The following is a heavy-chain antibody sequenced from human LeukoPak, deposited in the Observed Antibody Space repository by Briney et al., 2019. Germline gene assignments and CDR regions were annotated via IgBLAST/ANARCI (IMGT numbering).Heavy chain of an antibody. CDR3: ARGYCSGGSCYRALGY. J-gene: IGHJ4*02. D-gene: IGHD2-15*01. V-gene: IGHV4-34*01. CDR2: INHSGST. Sequence: SDTLSLTCAVNGGSFSRYYWSWIRQPPGKGLEWIGEINHSGSTNYNPSLKSRVTTSVDTSKNQFSLKLSSVTAADTAVYYCARGYCSGGSCYRALGYWGQGTLVTVSS. CDR1: GGSFSRYY.